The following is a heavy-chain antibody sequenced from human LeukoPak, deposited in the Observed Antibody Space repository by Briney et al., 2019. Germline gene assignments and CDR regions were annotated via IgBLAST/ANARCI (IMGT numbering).Heavy chain of an antibody. D-gene: IGHD4-17*01. J-gene: IGHJ4*02. CDR3: AKGYGVLDC. V-gene: IGHV3-23*01. CDR2: ISGSGGNT. Sequence: GGSLRLSCAASGFTFSSYGMTWVRQAPGKGLEWVSGISGSGGNTYYADSVKGRFTISRDNSENTLFLQMNSLRAEDTAVYYCAKGYGVLDCWGQGTLVTVSS. CDR1: GFTFSSYG.